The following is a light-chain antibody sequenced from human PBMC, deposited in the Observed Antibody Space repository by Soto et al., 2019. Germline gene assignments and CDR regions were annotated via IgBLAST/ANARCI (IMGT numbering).Light chain of an antibody. V-gene: IGKV1-39*01. CDR3: QHSYSAPYT. CDR2: ATS. Sequence: DIQMTQSPSSVSASVGDRVTITCRPSQTIDTYVNWYQQKPGEAPKLLIFATSTLQSGVPSRFSGSKSGTDFSFTINSLQPEDFSTFYCQHSYSAPYTFGQGTKVERK. CDR1: QTIDTY. J-gene: IGKJ2*01.